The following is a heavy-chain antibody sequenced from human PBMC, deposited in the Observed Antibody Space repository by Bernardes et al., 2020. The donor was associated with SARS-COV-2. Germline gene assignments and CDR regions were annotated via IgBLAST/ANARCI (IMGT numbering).Heavy chain of an antibody. V-gene: IGHV3-23*01. CDR2: ISGSGGST. CDR3: AKDLRVSGSYSAFDY. Sequence: GGSLRLSCAASGFTFSRYAMSWVRQAPGKGLEWVLVISGSGGSTYYADSVKGRFTMSRDNSKNTLYLQMNSLRAEDTAVYYCAKDLRVSGSYSAFDYWGQGTLVTVSS. D-gene: IGHD1-26*01. CDR1: GFTFSRYA. J-gene: IGHJ4*02.